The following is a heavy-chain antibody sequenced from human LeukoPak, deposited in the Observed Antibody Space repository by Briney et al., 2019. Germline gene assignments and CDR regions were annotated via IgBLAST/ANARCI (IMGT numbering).Heavy chain of an antibody. Sequence: ASVKVSCKASGYTFTGYNRHWVRQAPGQGLEWMGRINPNSGGTNYAQKFQGRVTMTRDTSISTAYMELSRLRSDDTAVYYCARDPDSRGYYLDYWGQGTLVTVSS. CDR3: ARDPDSRGYYLDY. D-gene: IGHD3-22*01. V-gene: IGHV1-2*06. J-gene: IGHJ4*02. CDR1: GYTFTGYN. CDR2: INPNSGGT.